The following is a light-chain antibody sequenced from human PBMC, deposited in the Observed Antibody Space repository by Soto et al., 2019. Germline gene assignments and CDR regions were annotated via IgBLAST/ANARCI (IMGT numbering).Light chain of an antibody. J-gene: IGKJ1*01. Sequence: DIQMTQSPSSLSASVGDRVTITCRAIQCISNYLAWYQEKPGKVPKLLIYAASTLQSGVPSRFSGSGSGTGFTRTIRRLQPEDVATYYCQKYNSDPRTFGQGTKVEIQ. CDR2: AAS. V-gene: IGKV1-27*01. CDR3: QKYNSDPRT. CDR1: QCISNY.